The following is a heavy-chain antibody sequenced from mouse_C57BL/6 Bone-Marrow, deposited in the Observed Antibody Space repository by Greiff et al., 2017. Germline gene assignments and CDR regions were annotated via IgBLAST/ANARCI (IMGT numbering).Heavy chain of an antibody. Sequence: QVQLQQSGAELVRPGTSVKMSCKASGYTFTNYWIGWAKQRPGHGLEWIGDIYPGGGYTNYHEKFKGKATLTADKSSSTAYMQFSSLTSEDSAIYYCARRDDGYFEFWGTGTTVTVSS. CDR2: IYPGGGYT. V-gene: IGHV1-63*01. CDR3: ARRDDGYFEF. J-gene: IGHJ1*03. D-gene: IGHD2-3*01. CDR1: GYTFTNYW.